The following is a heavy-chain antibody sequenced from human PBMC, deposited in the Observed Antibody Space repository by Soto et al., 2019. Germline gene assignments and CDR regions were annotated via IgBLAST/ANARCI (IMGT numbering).Heavy chain of an antibody. CDR2: MNPNSGNT. Sequence: ASVKVSCRASGYTFTSYDINCVRQATGQGLEWMGWMNPNSGNTGYAQKFQGRVTMTRNTSISTAYMELSSLRSEDTAVYYCARAKDIVVVPAATHYYYYYGMDVRGQGTTVTVSS. D-gene: IGHD2-2*01. CDR1: GYTFTSYD. J-gene: IGHJ6*02. CDR3: ARAKDIVVVPAATHYYYYYGMDV. V-gene: IGHV1-8*01.